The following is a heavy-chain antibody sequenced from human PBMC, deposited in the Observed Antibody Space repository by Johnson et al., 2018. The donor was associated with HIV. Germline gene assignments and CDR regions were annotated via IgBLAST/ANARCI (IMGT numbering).Heavy chain of an antibody. CDR2: ISYDGSNK. CDR1: GFTFSSYA. Sequence: QVQLVESGGGVVQPGRSLRLSCAASGFTFSSYAMHWVRQAPGKGLAWVAVISYDGSNKYYADSVKGQFTISRDNSKNTLHLQMNSLRVEDTAMYYCARGPILEWLSGDGFDMWGQGTMVTVYS. D-gene: IGHD3-3*01. J-gene: IGHJ3*02. V-gene: IGHV3-30-3*01. CDR3: ARGPILEWLSGDGFDM.